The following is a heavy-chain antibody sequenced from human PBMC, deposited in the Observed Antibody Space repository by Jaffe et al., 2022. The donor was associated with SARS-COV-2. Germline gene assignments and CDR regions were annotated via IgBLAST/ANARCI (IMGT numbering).Heavy chain of an antibody. Sequence: QVQLQQWGAGLLKPSETLSLTCAVYGGSFSGYYWSWIRQPPGKGLEWIGEINHSGSTNYNPSLKSRVTISVDTSKNQFSLKLSSVTAADTAVYYCASRFLSSSWAARSLLSFDYWGQGTLVTVSS. V-gene: IGHV4-34*01. CDR3: ASRFLSSSWAARSLLSFDY. CDR1: GGSFSGYY. D-gene: IGHD6-13*01. CDR2: INHSGST. J-gene: IGHJ4*02.